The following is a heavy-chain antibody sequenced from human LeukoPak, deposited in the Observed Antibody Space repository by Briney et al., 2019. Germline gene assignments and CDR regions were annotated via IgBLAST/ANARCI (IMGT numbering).Heavy chain of an antibody. J-gene: IGHJ4*01. CDR2: INREGRSA. CDR3: AREEMEVAGLQY. D-gene: IGHD6-19*01. V-gene: IGHV3-74*01. CDR1: GFTFSNYW. Sequence: PGGSLRLSCAASGFTFSNYWMYWVRQAPGKSPVWVSRINREGRSATYADSVKGRFTISRDNANNTLFLQMIDLRVDDTAVYYCAREEMEVAGLQYWGQGTLVTVSS.